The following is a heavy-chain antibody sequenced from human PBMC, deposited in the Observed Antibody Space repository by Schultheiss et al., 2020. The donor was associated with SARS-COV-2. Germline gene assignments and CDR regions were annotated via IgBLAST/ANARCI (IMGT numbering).Heavy chain of an antibody. CDR3: ARDSDFWGRGYYYYYGMDV. D-gene: IGHD3-16*01. Sequence: GSLRLSCTASGPTFSKYGIHWVRQAPGKGLEWVAVISFDGNNKYYTDSVKGRFTISRDNSKSTLYLQMNSLRAEDTAVYYCARDSDFWGRGYYYYYGMDVWGQGTTVTVSS. J-gene: IGHJ6*02. CDR2: ISFDGNNK. CDR1: GPTFSKYG. V-gene: IGHV3-30*03.